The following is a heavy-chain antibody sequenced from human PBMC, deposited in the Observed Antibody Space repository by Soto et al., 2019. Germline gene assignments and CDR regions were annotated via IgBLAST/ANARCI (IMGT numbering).Heavy chain of an antibody. J-gene: IGHJ4*02. D-gene: IGHD4-17*01. V-gene: IGHV3-7*01. CDR2: IKQDGSEK. CDR3: ARAQVYGDYVIYFDY. CDR1: GFTFSSYW. Sequence: GGSLRLSCAASGFTFSSYWMSWVRQAPGKGLEWVANIKQDGSEKYYVDSVKGRFTISRDNAKNSLYLQMNSLRAEDTAVYYCARAQVYGDYVIYFDYWGQGTLVTVSS.